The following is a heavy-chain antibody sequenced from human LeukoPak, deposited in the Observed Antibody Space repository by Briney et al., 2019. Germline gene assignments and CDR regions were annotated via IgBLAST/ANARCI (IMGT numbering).Heavy chain of an antibody. J-gene: IGHJ4*02. CDR3: ARSEMGGYTFDH. Sequence: SETLSLTCTVSGGSISSYYWSWIRQSPGKGLEYIGYINYSGSTNYNPSLKSRVTISVDRSKNQFSLKVSSVTAADTAVYYCARSEMGGYTFDHWGQGTLVTVSS. D-gene: IGHD5-24*01. CDR2: INYSGST. CDR1: GGSISSYY. V-gene: IGHV4-59*01.